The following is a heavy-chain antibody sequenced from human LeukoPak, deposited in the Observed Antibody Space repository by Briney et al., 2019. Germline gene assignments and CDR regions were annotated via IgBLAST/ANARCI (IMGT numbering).Heavy chain of an antibody. Sequence: SETLSLTCTVSGGSISSYYWSWIRQPPGKGLEWIGYIYYSGSTNYNPSLKSRVTISVDTSKNQFSPKLSSVTAADTAVYYCARVGYCGGDCSTFDPWGQGTLVTVSS. CDR2: IYYSGST. CDR1: GGSISSYY. J-gene: IGHJ5*02. D-gene: IGHD2-21*02. V-gene: IGHV4-59*01. CDR3: ARVGYCGGDCSTFDP.